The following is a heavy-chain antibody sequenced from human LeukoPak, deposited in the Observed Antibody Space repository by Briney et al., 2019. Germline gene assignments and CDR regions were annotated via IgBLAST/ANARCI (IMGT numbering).Heavy chain of an antibody. CDR1: GFTVSNNY. J-gene: IGHJ4*02. CDR3: ARGQEGTAIPAAY. D-gene: IGHD2-21*02. CDR2: ISSSSSYT. Sequence: GGSLRLSWAAAGFTVSNNYMSWIRQTPGKGLEWVSYISSSSSYTNYADSVKGRFTISRDNANNSLYLQMNSLRAEDTAVYFGARGQEGTAIPAAYWGQGTLVTVSS. V-gene: IGHV3-11*05.